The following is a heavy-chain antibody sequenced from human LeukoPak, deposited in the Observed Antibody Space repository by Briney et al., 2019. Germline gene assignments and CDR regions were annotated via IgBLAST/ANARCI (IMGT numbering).Heavy chain of an antibody. Sequence: GGSLRLACAASEFSFSSFAMNWVRQAPGKGLEWVSFIRSSSSDIYYADSVKGRFTISRDNAKNSLYLQMDSLRAEDTAVYYCARVRSGSLDYWGQGTLVTVSS. CDR2: IRSSSSDI. V-gene: IGHV3-21*01. CDR3: ARVRSGSLDY. J-gene: IGHJ4*02. D-gene: IGHD1-26*01. CDR1: EFSFSSFA.